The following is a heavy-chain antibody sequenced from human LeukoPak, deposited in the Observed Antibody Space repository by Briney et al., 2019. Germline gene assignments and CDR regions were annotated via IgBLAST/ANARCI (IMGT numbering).Heavy chain of an antibody. D-gene: IGHD1-7*01. CDR1: GFTFRSYD. CDR2: ISYDGSHK. J-gene: IGHJ4*02. Sequence: GGSLRLSCAASGFTFRSYDIHWVRQPSGKGLEWVALISYDGSHKYYADLVQGRFTISRDNSKNTVYLQMNSLRVQDTAVYYCAKADDGNYPPHYWGQGTLVTVSS. V-gene: IGHV3-30*18. CDR3: AKADDGNYPPHY.